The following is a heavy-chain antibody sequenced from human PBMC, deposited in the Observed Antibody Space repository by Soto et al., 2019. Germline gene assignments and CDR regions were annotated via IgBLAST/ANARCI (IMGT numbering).Heavy chain of an antibody. Sequence: QVQLVESGGGVVQPGRSLRLSCAASGFTFSSYAMHWVRQAPGKGLEWVAVISYDGSNKYYADSVKGRFTISRDNSKNTLYLQMNSLRAEDTAVYYCAPRDIAFDIWGQGTMVTVSS. CDR2: ISYDGSNK. J-gene: IGHJ3*02. CDR3: APRDIAFDI. V-gene: IGHV3-30-3*01. CDR1: GFTFSSYA. D-gene: IGHD2-15*01.